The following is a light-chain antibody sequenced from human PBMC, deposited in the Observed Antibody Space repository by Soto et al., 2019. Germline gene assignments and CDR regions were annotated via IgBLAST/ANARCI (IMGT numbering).Light chain of an antibody. Sequence: DIQVTQSPSSVSASVGDRVTITCRTSQDVSSWLAWYQQKPGKAPELLIYSASTLQTGVPSRFSGSGSGTDFTLTISSLQPEDFATYYCQPANSFPPTFGGGTKVEIK. CDR1: QDVSSW. CDR3: QPANSFPPT. V-gene: IGKV1-12*01. CDR2: SAS. J-gene: IGKJ4*01.